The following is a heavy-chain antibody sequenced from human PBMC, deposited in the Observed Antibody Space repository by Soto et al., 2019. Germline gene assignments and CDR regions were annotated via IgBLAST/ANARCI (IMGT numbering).Heavy chain of an antibody. J-gene: IGHJ5*02. CDR2: IYYSGST. V-gene: IGHV4-31*03. D-gene: IGHD2-2*01. Sequence: QVQLQESGPGLVKPSQTLSLTCTVSGGSISSGGYYWSWIRQHPGKGLEWIGYIYYSGSTYYNPSLKSRVTISVDTSKNQFSLKLSSVTAADTAVYYCARDRVAGIVVVPASAWFDPWGQGTLVTVSS. CDR1: GGSISSGGYY. CDR3: ARDRVAGIVVVPASAWFDP.